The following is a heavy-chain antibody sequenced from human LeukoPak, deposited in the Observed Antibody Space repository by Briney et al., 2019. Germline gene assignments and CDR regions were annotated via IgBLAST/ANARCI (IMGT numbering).Heavy chain of an antibody. CDR1: GFTFSSYA. Sequence: TGGSLRLSCAASGFTFSSYARNWVRQAPGKGLEWVSSLSGSGDYTYYADSVKGRFTISRDNSKNTLYLQMNSLRAEDTAVYYCAKTTGYYSSSPLDYWGQGTLVTVSS. CDR3: AKTTGYYSSSPLDY. V-gene: IGHV3-23*01. D-gene: IGHD3-9*01. J-gene: IGHJ4*02. CDR2: LSGSGDYT.